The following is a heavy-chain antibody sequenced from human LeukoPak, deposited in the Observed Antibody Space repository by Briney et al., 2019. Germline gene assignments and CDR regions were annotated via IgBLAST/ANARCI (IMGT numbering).Heavy chain of an antibody. CDR3: ARDPIYGSGSYGWFDP. V-gene: IGHV3-9*01. J-gene: IGHJ5*02. CDR2: ISWNSGSI. CDR1: GFTFDDYA. D-gene: IGHD3-10*01. Sequence: GGSLRLSCAASGFTFDDYAMHWVRQAPGKGLEWVSGISWNSGSIGYADSVKGRFTISRDNAKNSLYLQMNSLRAEDTAVYYCARDPIYGSGSYGWFDPWGQGTLVTVSS.